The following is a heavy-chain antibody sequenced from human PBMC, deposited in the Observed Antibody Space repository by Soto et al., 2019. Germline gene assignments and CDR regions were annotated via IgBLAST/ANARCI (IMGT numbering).Heavy chain of an antibody. CDR2: INHSGST. CDR1: GGSFSGYY. CDR3: ARGRYSYATKGTQYYYYMDV. Sequence: QVQLQQWGAGLLKPSETLSLTCAVYGGSFSGYYWSWIRQPPGKGLEWIGEINHSGSTNHNPSLKSRVTISVDTSKNQFSLKLSSVTAADTAVYYCARGRYSYATKGTQYYYYMDVWGKGTTVTVSS. V-gene: IGHV4-34*01. J-gene: IGHJ6*03. D-gene: IGHD5-18*01.